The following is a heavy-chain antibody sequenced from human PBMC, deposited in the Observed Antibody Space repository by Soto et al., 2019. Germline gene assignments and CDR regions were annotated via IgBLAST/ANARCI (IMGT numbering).Heavy chain of an antibody. CDR1: GFTFSSYA. CDR2: ISYDGSNK. CDR3: ERTSIWGNAFAI. D-gene: IGHD3-16*01. Sequence: PGGSLRLSCAASGFTFSSYAMHLVRQAPGKGLECVSVISYDGSNKYYADSVKGRFTISRDNSKHTLYLQMNSLRAEDTAVYYCERTSIWGNAFAIWAQGTMVTVS. J-gene: IGHJ3*02. V-gene: IGHV3-30-3*01.